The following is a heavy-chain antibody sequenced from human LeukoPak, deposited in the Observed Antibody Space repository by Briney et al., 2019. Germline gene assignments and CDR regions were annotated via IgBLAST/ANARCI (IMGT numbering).Heavy chain of an antibody. CDR3: VGSIVGAPTLYYYYYYMDV. CDR1: GGSISSGGYY. J-gene: IGHJ6*03. V-gene: IGHV4-61*02. Sequence: PSQTLSLTCTVSGGSISSGGYYWSWIRQPAGKGLEWIGRIYTSGSTNYNPSLKSRVTISVDTSKNQFSLKLSSVTAADTAVYYCVGSIVGAPTLYYYYYYMDVWGKGTTVTVSS. CDR2: IYTSGST. D-gene: IGHD1-26*01.